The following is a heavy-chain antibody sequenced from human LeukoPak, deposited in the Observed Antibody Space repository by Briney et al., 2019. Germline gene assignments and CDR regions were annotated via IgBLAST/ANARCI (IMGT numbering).Heavy chain of an antibody. J-gene: IGHJ6*04. CDR2: ISYDGSNK. D-gene: IGHD3-10*01. CDR1: GFTFSSYA. CDR3: ARELYGSGSHTYYYGMDV. V-gene: IGHV3-30*04. Sequence: GRSLRLSCAASGFTFSSYAMHWVRQAPGKGLEWVAVISYDGSNKYYADSVKGRFTISRDNSKNTLYLQMSSLRAEDTAVYYCARELYGSGSHTYYYGMDVWGKGTTVTVSS.